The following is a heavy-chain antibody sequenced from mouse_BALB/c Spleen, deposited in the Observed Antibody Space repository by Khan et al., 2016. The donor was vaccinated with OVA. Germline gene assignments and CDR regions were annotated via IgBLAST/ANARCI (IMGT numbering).Heavy chain of an antibody. D-gene: IGHD2-2*01. CDR2: INPSNGGT. J-gene: IGHJ3*01. Sequence: QVQLQQSGAELVKPGASVKLSCKASGYTFTSYYMYWVKQRPGQGLKWIGEINPSNGGTNFNEKFKSKATLTVDKSSSTAYMQLSSLTSEDSAVYYCTRSGYGSFAYWGQGTLVTVSA. V-gene: IGHV1S81*02. CDR1: GYTFTSYY. CDR3: TRSGYGSFAY.